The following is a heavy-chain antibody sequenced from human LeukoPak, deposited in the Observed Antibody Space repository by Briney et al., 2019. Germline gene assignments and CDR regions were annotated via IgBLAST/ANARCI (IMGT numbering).Heavy chain of an antibody. CDR3: ARDPYSGGYGSYYYYYMDV. V-gene: IGHV3-21*01. Sequence: GGSLRLSSAASGFTFSSYNMNWVRQAPGKVLEWVSSITYSSTYIYYADSVKGRFTISRDNAKNSVYLEMNSLRAEDTAVYYCARDPYSGGYGSYYYYYMDVWGKGTTVTISS. D-gene: IGHD1-26*01. CDR2: ITYSSTYI. CDR1: GFTFSSYN. J-gene: IGHJ6*03.